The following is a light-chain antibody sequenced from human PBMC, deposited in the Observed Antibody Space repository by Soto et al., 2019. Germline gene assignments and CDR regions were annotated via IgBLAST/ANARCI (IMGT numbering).Light chain of an antibody. CDR2: AAS. CDR1: QGISNY. CDR3: QKYNSDSLT. J-gene: IGKJ4*01. Sequence: DIQMTQSPSSLSASVGDRVTITCRASQGISNYLAWYQQKQGKVPKLLIYAASTLQSGVPSRFSGSGSGTDFSLTISSLQAEDVAAYYCQKYNSDSLTFGGGTKVEIK. V-gene: IGKV1-27*01.